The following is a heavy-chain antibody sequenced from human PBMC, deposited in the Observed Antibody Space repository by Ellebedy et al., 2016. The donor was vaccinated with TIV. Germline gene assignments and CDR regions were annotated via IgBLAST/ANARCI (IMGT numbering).Heavy chain of an antibody. V-gene: IGHV5-51*01. D-gene: IGHD1-14*01. CDR3: AKLGHRATPDDS. CDR2: IYPGDSGDYDI. CDR1: GYSFTRQW. Sequence: KVSCKGSGYSFTRQWIAWVRQMPGKGLEWMGIIYPGDSGDYDIRYSPSFQGQVTISADRSVTTAYLHFNSLKPSDTAVYYCAKLGHRATPDDSWGQGTLVTVSS. J-gene: IGHJ4*02.